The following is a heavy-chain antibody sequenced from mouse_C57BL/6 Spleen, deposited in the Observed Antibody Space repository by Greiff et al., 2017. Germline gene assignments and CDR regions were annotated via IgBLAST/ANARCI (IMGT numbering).Heavy chain of an antibody. V-gene: IGHV5-4*01. Sequence: EVKVEESGGGLVKPGGSLKLSCAASGFTFSSYAMSWVRQTPEKRLEWVATISDGGSYTYYPDNVKGRFTISRDNAKNNLYLQMSHLKSEDTAMYYCARDRGDAMYYWGQGTSVTVSS. CDR2: ISDGGSYT. J-gene: IGHJ4*01. CDR1: GFTFSSYA. CDR3: ARDRGDAMYY. D-gene: IGHD3-3*01.